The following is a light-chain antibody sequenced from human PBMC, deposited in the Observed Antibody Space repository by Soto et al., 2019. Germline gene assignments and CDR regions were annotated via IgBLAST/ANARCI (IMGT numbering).Light chain of an antibody. V-gene: IGKV2-30*01. J-gene: IGKJ1*01. Sequence: DVVMTQSPLSLPVTLGQPASISCRSNQSLLSSDGNTYLNWFHQRPGQSPRRLIYKVSKRDSGVPDKFSGSESGTDFTLKISRVEAEDVGIYYCLQGTHWPPWTFGQGTKVEIK. CDR1: QSLLSSDGNTY. CDR3: LQGTHWPPWT. CDR2: KVS.